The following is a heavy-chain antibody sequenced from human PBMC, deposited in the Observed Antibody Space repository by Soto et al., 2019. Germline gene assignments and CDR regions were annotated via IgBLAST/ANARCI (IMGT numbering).Heavy chain of an antibody. V-gene: IGHV6-1*01. J-gene: IGHJ6*02. Sequence: SQTLSLTFAISVDSVSSNSSGWNWIRQSPSRGLEWLGRTYYKSKWNNDYALSVKSRITINPDTSKNQFSLHLYSVTPEDTAVYYCTGITWFRGMDVWGQGTPVTVSS. D-gene: IGHD3-10*01. CDR1: VDSVSSNSSG. CDR3: TGITWFRGMDV. CDR2: TYYKSKWNN.